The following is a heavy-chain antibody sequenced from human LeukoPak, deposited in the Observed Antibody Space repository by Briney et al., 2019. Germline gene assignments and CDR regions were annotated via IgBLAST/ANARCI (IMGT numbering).Heavy chain of an antibody. Sequence: GGSLRLSCAASGFTFSSYSMNWVRQAPGKGLEWVANINQDGSAKYYVDSVKGRFTFSRDNAMNSLFLQMNSLRAEDTAVNYCARDVHGGAFDYWGQGTLVTVSS. J-gene: IGHJ4*02. CDR1: GFTFSSYS. V-gene: IGHV3-7*01. D-gene: IGHD4-23*01. CDR3: ARDVHGGAFDY. CDR2: INQDGSAK.